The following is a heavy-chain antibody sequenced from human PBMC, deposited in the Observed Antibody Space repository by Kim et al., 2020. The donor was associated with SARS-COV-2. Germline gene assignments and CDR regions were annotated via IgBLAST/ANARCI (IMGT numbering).Heavy chain of an antibody. CDR2: IYYSGST. V-gene: IGHV4-59*02. D-gene: IGHD6-6*01. J-gene: IGHJ4*02. CDR1: GGSVTSYY. CDR3: ARLQYSSPPGIVDC. Sequence: SETLSLTCSVSGGSVTSYYWSWIRQPPGKGLEWIGYIYYSGSTNYNPSLRSRVTISVDTSKNQFSLKLSSVTAADTAVYYCARLQYSSPPGIVDCWGQGTLVTVSS.